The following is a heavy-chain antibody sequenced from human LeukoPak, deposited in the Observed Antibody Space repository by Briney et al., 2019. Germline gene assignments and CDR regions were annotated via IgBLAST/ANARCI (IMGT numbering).Heavy chain of an antibody. V-gene: IGHV4-31*02. CDR1: XXXISSGXYY. CDR3: ARYCSSTNCYKGGFDP. CDR2: IYYSGST. D-gene: IGHD2-2*02. Sequence: SETLSXTXXXXXXXISSGXYYWSWIRQHPGKGLEWIGYIYYSGSTYSNPSLKSRVTISVDTSKNQFSLNLSSVTAADTAVYYCARYCSSTNCYKGGFDPWGQGTLVTVSS. J-gene: IGHJ5*02.